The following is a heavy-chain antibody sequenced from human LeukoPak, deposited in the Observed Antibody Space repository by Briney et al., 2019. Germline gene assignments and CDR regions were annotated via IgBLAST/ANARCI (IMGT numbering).Heavy chain of an antibody. CDR2: IYTSGST. D-gene: IGHD3-22*01. J-gene: IGHJ4*02. CDR3: ARDVDYYDSSGYYTGSDY. Sequence: KASETLSLTCTVSGGSISSYYWSWIRQPAGKGLEWIGRIYTSGSTNYNPSLKSRVTMSVDTSKNQFSLKLSSVTAADTAVYYCARDVDYYDSSGYYTGSDYWGQGTLVTVSS. CDR1: GGSISSYY. V-gene: IGHV4-4*07.